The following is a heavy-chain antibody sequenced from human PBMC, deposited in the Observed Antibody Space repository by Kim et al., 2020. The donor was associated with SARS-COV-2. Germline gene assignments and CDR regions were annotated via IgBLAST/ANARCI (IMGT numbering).Heavy chain of an antibody. Sequence: NPSLKSRVTISVDTSKNQFSLKLSSVTAADTAVYYCARHKAIFGVVMEDYWGQGTLVTVSS. V-gene: IGHV4-39*01. CDR3: ARHKAIFGVVMEDY. D-gene: IGHD3-3*01. J-gene: IGHJ4*02.